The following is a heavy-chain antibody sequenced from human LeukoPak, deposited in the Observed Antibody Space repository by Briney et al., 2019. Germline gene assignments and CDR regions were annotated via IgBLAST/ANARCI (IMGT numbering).Heavy chain of an antibody. Sequence: GGSLRLSCAASGFTFSSYDMHWVRQATGKGLEWVSAIGTAGDTYYPGSVKGRFTISRENAKNSLYLQMNSLRAGDTAVYYCARTKEMATISYFDSWGQGTLVTVSS. CDR3: ARTKEMATISYFDS. V-gene: IGHV3-13*01. CDR2: IGTAGDT. D-gene: IGHD5-24*01. J-gene: IGHJ4*02. CDR1: GFTFSSYD.